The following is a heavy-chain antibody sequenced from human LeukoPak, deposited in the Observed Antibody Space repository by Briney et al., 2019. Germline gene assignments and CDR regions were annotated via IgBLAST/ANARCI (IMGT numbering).Heavy chain of an antibody. CDR3: STGGDGYIEFVH. V-gene: IGHV3-15*01. CDR1: GFTFRNDG. CDR2: IKDKGDGESR. Sequence: GRSLRLSCAASGFTFRNDGMHWVRQAPGKGLEWVALIKDKGDGESRDYAASVKGRFFISRDDSKNTVHLQMNSLRIEDTGIYYCSTGGDGYIEFVHWGEGILVSVSA. J-gene: IGHJ4*02. D-gene: IGHD5-24*01.